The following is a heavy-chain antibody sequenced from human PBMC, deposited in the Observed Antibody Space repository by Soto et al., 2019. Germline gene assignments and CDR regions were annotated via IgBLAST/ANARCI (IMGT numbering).Heavy chain of an antibody. CDR3: ASPSYGSGSYY. J-gene: IGHJ4*02. CDR1: GYTFSNYL. CDR2: LNAGNGHT. D-gene: IGHD3-10*01. V-gene: IGHV1-3*01. Sequence: QVQLVQSGTEVKKPGASVKVSCKASGYTFSNYLLHWVRQAPGQGLEWMGWLNAGNGHTKYSQKFQGRVTFTRDTSATTAYIELSSLRSEDTAVYYCASPSYGSGSYYWGQGTLVTVSS.